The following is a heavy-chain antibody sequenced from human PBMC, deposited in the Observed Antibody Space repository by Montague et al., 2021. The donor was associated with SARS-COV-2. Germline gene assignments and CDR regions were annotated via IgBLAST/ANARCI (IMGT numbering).Heavy chain of an antibody. D-gene: IGHD6-19*01. CDR2: IYSGGST. V-gene: IGHV3-53*01. CDR3: ARGLAISTVAGTVEYYGMDV. CDR1: GFTVSSNY. J-gene: IGHJ6*02. Sequence: SLRLSCAASGFTVSSNYMSWVRQAPGKGLEWVSVIYSGGSTYYADSVKGRFTISRDNSKNTLYLQMNSLRAEDTAAYYCARGLAISTVAGTVEYYGMDVWGQGTTVTVSS.